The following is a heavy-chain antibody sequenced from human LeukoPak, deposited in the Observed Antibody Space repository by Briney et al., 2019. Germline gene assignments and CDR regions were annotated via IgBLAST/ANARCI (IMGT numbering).Heavy chain of an antibody. CDR1: GFTFSSYW. J-gene: IGHJ4*02. CDR3: ARGVDTAMVYFDY. D-gene: IGHD5-18*01. CDR2: INSDGSST. Sequence: GSLRLSCAASGFTFSSYWMHWVRQAPGKGLVWVSRINSDGSSTSYADSVKGRFTISRDNAKNTLYLQMNSLRAEDTAVYYCARGVDTAMVYFDYWGQGTLVTVSS. V-gene: IGHV3-74*01.